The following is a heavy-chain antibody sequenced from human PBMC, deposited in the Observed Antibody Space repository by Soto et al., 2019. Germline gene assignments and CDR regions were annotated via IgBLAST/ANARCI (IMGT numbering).Heavy chain of an antibody. CDR2: FDPEDGET. D-gene: IGHD3-10*02. Sequence: ASVKVSCKVSGYTLTELSMHWVRQAPGKGPEWMGGFDPEDGETIYAQKFQGRVTMTEDTSTDTAYMELSSLRSEDTAVYYCATYYVPPDAFDIWGQGTMVTVSS. CDR1: GYTLTELS. CDR3: ATYYVPPDAFDI. J-gene: IGHJ3*02. V-gene: IGHV1-24*01.